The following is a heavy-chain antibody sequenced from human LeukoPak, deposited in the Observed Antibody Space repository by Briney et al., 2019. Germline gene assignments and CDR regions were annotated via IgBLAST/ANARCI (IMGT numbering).Heavy chain of an antibody. CDR3: ANGFCGSNCYTLEY. V-gene: IGHV3-30*18. J-gene: IGHJ4*02. CDR2: ISYDGSDI. D-gene: IGHD4-11*01. Sequence: GGSLRLSCAASGFIFSSYGMYWVRQAPGKGLEWVAVISYDGSDIHYADSVKGRFTISRDNSKYTVYLKLNSLGTEDTAVYYCANGFCGSNCYTLEYWGQGTLVTVSS. CDR1: GFIFSSYG.